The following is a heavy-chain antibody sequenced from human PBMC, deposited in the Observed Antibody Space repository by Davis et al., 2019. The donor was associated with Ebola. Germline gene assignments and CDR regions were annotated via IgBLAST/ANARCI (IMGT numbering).Heavy chain of an antibody. D-gene: IGHD3-16*01. V-gene: IGHV3-15*04. J-gene: IGHJ4*02. CDR3: SRDGRPGYLRLGEEVSY. CDR1: GFSFSDAW. CDR2: IESSNDGATT. Sequence: GESLKISCITSGFSFSDAWMSWVRQAPGKGLEWVGRIESSNDGATTHYAAPVKGRFIVSRDDSRDTLYLQMNRLKTEDTAMYYCSRDGRPGYLRLGEEVSYWGQGTLVTVSS.